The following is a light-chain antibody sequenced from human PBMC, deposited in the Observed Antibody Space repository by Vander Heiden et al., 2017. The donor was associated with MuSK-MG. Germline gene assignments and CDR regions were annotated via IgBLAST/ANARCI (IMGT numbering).Light chain of an antibody. CDR3: RQALQTPLT. CDR1: QSLLHSNGYNY. CDR2: LGS. Sequence: DIVMTQSPLSLPVTPGEPASISCRSSQSLLHSNGYNYLDWYLQKPGQSPQLLIYLGSNRASGVPDRFSGSGSGTDFTLKISSVEAEDVGVYYCRQALQTPLTFGGGTKLEIK. V-gene: IGKV2-28*01. J-gene: IGKJ4*01.